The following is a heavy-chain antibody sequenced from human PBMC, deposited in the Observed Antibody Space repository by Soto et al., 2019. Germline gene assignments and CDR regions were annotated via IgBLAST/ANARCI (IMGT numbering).Heavy chain of an antibody. J-gene: IGHJ3*02. CDR2: ISGGGDGT. CDR3: AKKGLGSLATYCSTGDCQYAFDI. CDR1: GFTFGNYA. V-gene: IGHV3-23*01. Sequence: EVQLLESGGGLVQPGGSLRLSCAASGFTFGNYAMIWVRQAPGKGLEWVSTISGGGDGTYYADSVRGRFTISRENSRHTVYLQMNSLRAEDTAVYYCAKKGLGSLATYCSTGDCQYAFDIWGQGTMVTVSS. D-gene: IGHD2-8*01.